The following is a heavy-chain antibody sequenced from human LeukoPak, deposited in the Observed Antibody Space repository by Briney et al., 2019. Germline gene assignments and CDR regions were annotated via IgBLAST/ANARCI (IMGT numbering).Heavy chain of an antibody. D-gene: IGHD6-6*01. CDR2: ISDSGART. Sequence: PGGSLRLSCAASGFTFSSYAMTWVRQAPGKGLEWVSTISDSGARTNYADSAKGRFTISRDNSMNTLYLQMNSLRADDTAVYYCAKGSMIAARPGGLIDYWGQGTLVTVSS. V-gene: IGHV3-23*01. CDR1: GFTFSSYA. CDR3: AKGSMIAARPGGLIDY. J-gene: IGHJ4*02.